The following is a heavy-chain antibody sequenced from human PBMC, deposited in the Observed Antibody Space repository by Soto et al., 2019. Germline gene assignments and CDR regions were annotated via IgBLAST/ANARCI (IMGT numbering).Heavy chain of an antibody. Sequence: QVQLQQWGAGLLKPSATLSLTCAVYGGSFSGYYWSWIRQPPGKGLEWIGEINHSGSTNYNPSLKSRVTISVNTSKNQFSLMLSTVTAADTAVYYCPRVGTRFSFRGQGTLVTVSS. D-gene: IGHD3-3*01. CDR1: GGSFSGYY. CDR2: INHSGST. J-gene: IGHJ4*02. V-gene: IGHV4-34*01. CDR3: PRVGTRFSF.